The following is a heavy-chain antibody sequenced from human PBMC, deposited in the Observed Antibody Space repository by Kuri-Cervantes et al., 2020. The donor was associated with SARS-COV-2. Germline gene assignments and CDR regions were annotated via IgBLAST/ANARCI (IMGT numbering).Heavy chain of an antibody. CDR3: ARDRGYCSSTSCFFDY. CDR2: IKQDGSEK. Sequence: GESLKISCAASGFTFSSYWMSWVRQAPGKGLEWVANIKQDGSEKYYVDSVKSRFTISRDNSKNTLYLQMNSLRAEDTAVYYCARDRGYCSSTSCFFDYWGRGTLVTVSS. D-gene: IGHD2-2*01. CDR1: GFTFSSYW. J-gene: IGHJ4*02. V-gene: IGHV3-7*01.